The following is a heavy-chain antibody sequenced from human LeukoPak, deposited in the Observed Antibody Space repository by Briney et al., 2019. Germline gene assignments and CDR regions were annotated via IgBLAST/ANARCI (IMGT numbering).Heavy chain of an antibody. V-gene: IGHV4-59*08. CDR1: GGSISSYY. CDR2: IYYSGST. Sequence: SETLSLTCTLSGGSISSYYWSWIRQPPGKGLEWIGYIYYSGSTNYNPSLKSRVTISVDTSKNQFSLKLSSVTAADTAVYYCARSRACRDAFDIWGQGTMVTVTS. J-gene: IGHJ3*02. CDR3: ARSRACRDAFDI.